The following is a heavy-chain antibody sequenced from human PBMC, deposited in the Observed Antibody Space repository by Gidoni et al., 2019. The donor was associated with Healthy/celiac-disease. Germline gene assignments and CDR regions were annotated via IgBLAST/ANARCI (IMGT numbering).Heavy chain of an antibody. CDR3: TTEKVTMVRGVSQGAFDI. CDR2: IKSKTDGGTT. J-gene: IGHJ3*02. Sequence: EVQLVESGGGLVKPGGSLRLSCAASAFTFSNAWMSWVRQAPGKGLEWVGRIKSKTDGGTTDYAAPVKGRLTISRDDSKNTLYLKMNSLKTEDTAVYYCTTEKVTMVRGVSQGAFDIWGQGTMVTVSS. D-gene: IGHD3-10*01. CDR1: AFTFSNAW. V-gene: IGHV3-15*01.